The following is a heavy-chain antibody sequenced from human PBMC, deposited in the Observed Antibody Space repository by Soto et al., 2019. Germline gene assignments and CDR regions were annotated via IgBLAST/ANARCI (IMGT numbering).Heavy chain of an antibody. D-gene: IGHD1-26*01. V-gene: IGHV4-4*07. CDR3: ARTVGAAYYFDF. CDR1: GASISGFY. Sequence: PSETLSLTCTVSGASISGFYWSWIRKSAGKGLEWIGRIYTSGSTNYNPSLKSRVTMSIGTSNKHFSLSLKSVTAADTAVYYCARTVGAAYYFDFWGQGALVTVSS. CDR2: IYTSGST. J-gene: IGHJ4*02.